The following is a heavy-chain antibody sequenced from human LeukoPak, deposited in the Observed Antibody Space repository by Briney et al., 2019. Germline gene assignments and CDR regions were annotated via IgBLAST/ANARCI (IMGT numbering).Heavy chain of an antibody. Sequence: PETLSLTCTVSGGSISSSNYYWGWIRQPPGKGLEWIGIIYYTGSTFHNPSLKSRVTISVDTSMRQFSLKLRSVTAADTAVFYCARLRKPAAGTWVFDTSGYYFDFWGQGTLVTVSS. CDR2: IYYTGST. V-gene: IGHV4-39*01. D-gene: IGHD6-13*01. CDR3: ARLRKPAAGTWVFDTSGYYFDF. J-gene: IGHJ4*02. CDR1: GGSISSSNYY.